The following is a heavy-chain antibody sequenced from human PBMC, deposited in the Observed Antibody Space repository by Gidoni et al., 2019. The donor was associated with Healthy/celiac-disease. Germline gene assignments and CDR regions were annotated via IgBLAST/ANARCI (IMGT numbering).Heavy chain of an antibody. V-gene: IGHV3-33*01. CDR2: IWYDGSNK. CDR3: ASGLDGQPFDY. Sequence: QVQLVESGGGVVQPGRSLRLSCAASGFTFSSDGMHWVRQAPGKGLEWVAVIWYDGSNKYYADSVKGRFTISRDNSKNTLYLQMNSLRAEDTAVYYCASGLDGQPFDYWGQGTLVTVSS. D-gene: IGHD2-2*01. CDR1: GFTFSSDG. J-gene: IGHJ4*02.